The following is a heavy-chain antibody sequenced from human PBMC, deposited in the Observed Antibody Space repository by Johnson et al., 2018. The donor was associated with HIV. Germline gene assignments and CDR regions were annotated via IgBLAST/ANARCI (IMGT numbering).Heavy chain of an antibody. CDR1: GFTVSNYY. CDR3: ARADRDSGTYHDAFDI. V-gene: IGHV3-20*04. CDR2: INWNGGST. D-gene: IGHD1-26*01. J-gene: IGHJ3*02. Sequence: VQLVESGGGLVQPGGSLRLSCAASGFTVSNYYMTWVRQSPGKGLEWVSGINWNGGSTGYADSVKGRFTISRDNAKNSLYLQMNSLTVEDTALYYCARADRDSGTYHDAFDIWGQGTMVTVSS.